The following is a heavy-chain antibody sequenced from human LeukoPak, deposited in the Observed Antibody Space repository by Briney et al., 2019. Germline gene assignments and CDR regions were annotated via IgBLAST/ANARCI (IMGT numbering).Heavy chain of an antibody. CDR1: GFTFDDYA. J-gene: IGHJ3*02. Sequence: SGGSLRLSCAGSGFTFDDYAMHWVRQAPGKGLEWVSGISWNSGGIGYADSVKGRFTISRDNAKNSLYLQMNSLRTEDTALYYCAKDAKMLGDHGADVFDIWGQGTMVTVSS. D-gene: IGHD4-17*01. V-gene: IGHV3-9*01. CDR3: AKDAKMLGDHGADVFDI. CDR2: ISWNSGGI.